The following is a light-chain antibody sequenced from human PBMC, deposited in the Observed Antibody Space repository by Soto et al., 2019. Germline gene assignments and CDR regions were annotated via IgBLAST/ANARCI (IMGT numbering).Light chain of an antibody. CDR1: SSDVGAYNS. CDR3: SSFTRSDTGV. CDR2: EVS. Sequence: QSALTQPASVSGSPGQSITISCTGTSSDVGAYNSVCWHQQHPGKAPKLMIYEVSKRPSGVSDRFSASKSGNTASLTISGLQADDEADYYCSSFTRSDTGVFGGGTQLTVL. J-gene: IGLJ3*02. V-gene: IGLV2-14*01.